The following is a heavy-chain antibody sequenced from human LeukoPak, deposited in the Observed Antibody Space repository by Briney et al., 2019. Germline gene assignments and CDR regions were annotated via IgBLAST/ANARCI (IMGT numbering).Heavy chain of an antibody. CDR1: GSTFNTYA. CDR2: ISHGGSSI. CDR3: AKGDPRGQQLIGIFDY. J-gene: IGHJ4*02. D-gene: IGHD6-13*01. Sequence: GGSLRLSCAASGSTFNTYAMNWARQAPGKGLEWVSTISHGGSSIYYADSVKGRFTISRDNSKNTLYLQMNSLRAGDTATYYCAKGDPRGQQLIGIFDYWGQGTLVTVSS. V-gene: IGHV3-23*01.